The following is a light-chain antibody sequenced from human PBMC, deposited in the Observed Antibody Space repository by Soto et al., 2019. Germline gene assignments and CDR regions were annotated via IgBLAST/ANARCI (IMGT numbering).Light chain of an antibody. CDR3: QQYGSSSWT. CDR2: GAS. V-gene: IGKV3-20*01. J-gene: IGKJ1*01. Sequence: EIVLTQSPGTLSLSPGERVTLSCRASQSVSSSYLAWYQQKPGQAPRLLIYGASSRATGIPDRFSGSGSGTDFTLTISRLEPEDFAVYYCQQYGSSSWTVGQATKAEIK. CDR1: QSVSSSY.